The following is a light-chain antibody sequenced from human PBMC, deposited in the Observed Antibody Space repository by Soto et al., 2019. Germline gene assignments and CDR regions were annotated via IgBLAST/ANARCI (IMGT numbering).Light chain of an antibody. CDR3: QQRSNWSPWT. CDR1: QSVSSY. V-gene: IGKV3-11*01. Sequence: IILSLSPATLSLSTGERATLSCRASQSVSSYLAWYQQKPGQAPRLLIYDASNRATGIPARFSGSGSGTDFTLTISSLEPEDFAVYYCQQRSNWSPWTFGQGTKVDIK. CDR2: DAS. J-gene: IGKJ1*01.